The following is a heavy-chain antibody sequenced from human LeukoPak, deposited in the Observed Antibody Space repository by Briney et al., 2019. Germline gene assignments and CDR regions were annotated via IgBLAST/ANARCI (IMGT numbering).Heavy chain of an antibody. CDR1: GYTLTGYY. D-gene: IGHD3-22*01. CDR2: INPNSGGT. V-gene: IGHV1-2*02. CDR3: ARVNGYYYDSSGYYP. J-gene: IGHJ5*02. Sequence: ASVKVSCKASGYTLTGYYMHWVRQAPGQGLEWMGWINPNSGGTNYAQKFQGRVTMTRDTSISTAYMELSRLRSDDTAVYYCARVNGYYYDSSGYYPWGQGTLVTVSS.